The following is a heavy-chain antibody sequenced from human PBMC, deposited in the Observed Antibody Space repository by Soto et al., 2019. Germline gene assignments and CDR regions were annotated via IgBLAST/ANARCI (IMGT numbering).Heavy chain of an antibody. V-gene: IGHV4-34*01. CDR3: ASSYCSGGSCYSIRLDY. Sequence: SETLSLTCAVYGGSFSGYYWSWIRQPPGKGLEWIGEINHSGSTNYNPSRKSRVTISVDTSKNQFSLKLSSVTAADTAVYYCASSYCSGGSCYSIRLDYWGQGTLVTVSS. J-gene: IGHJ4*02. CDR1: GGSFSGYY. CDR2: INHSGST. D-gene: IGHD2-15*01.